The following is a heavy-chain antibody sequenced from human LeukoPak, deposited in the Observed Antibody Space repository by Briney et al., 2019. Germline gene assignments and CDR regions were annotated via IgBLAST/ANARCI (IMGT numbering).Heavy chain of an antibody. D-gene: IGHD2-15*01. Sequence: SGPTLVKPTQTLTLTCTFSGFPLSTSGVGVGWIRQPPGKALEWLALIYWDDDKRYSPSLKSRLTITKDTSKNQVVLTMTNMDPVDTATYYCAHSYCSGGSCYSAADNWFDPWGQGTLVTVSS. CDR1: GFPLSTSGVG. V-gene: IGHV2-5*02. J-gene: IGHJ5*02. CDR3: AHSYCSGGSCYSAADNWFDP. CDR2: IYWDDDK.